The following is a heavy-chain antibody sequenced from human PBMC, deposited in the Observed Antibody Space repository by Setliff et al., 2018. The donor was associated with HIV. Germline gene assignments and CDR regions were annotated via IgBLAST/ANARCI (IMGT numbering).Heavy chain of an antibody. CDR2: IHWNDAN. V-gene: IGHV2-5*01. D-gene: IGHD2-8*02. J-gene: IGHJ6*02. CDR1: GFSLTTSGVG. Sequence: SGPTLVNPTQTLTLTCTFSGFSLTTSGVGVGWIRQPPGKALEWLAVIHWNDANHYSPSLKTRLSITTDTSKNQLVLTMTNMDPVYTATYYCVHRVVWGGLDVWGQGTTVTVSS. CDR3: VHRVVWGGLDV.